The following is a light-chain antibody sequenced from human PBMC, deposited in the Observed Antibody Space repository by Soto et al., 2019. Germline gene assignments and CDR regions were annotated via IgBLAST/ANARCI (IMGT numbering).Light chain of an antibody. CDR2: KAS. J-gene: IGKJ1*01. V-gene: IGKV1-5*03. Sequence: DIQMTQSPSSLSASVGDRFAITCRASQSITGWLAWFQQKPGKAPKLLISKASRLESGVPSRFSGSGSGTEFTLSISGLQPDDFATYYCQQYNPYSPWTFDQGTKVDNK. CDR3: QQYNPYSPWT. CDR1: QSITGW.